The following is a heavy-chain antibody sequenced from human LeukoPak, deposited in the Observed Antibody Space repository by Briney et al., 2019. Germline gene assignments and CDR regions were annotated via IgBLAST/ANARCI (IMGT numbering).Heavy chain of an antibody. Sequence: SETLSLTCTVSGASMSSYYWSWIRQPPGKGLEWIGYIYYSGSTNYNPSLKSRVTISVDTSKNQFTLKLSSVTAADTAVYYCARGRYGWLPFDYWGQGTLVTVSS. CDR1: GASMSSYY. CDR2: IYYSGST. D-gene: IGHD3-16*01. CDR3: ARGRYGWLPFDY. J-gene: IGHJ4*02. V-gene: IGHV4-59*01.